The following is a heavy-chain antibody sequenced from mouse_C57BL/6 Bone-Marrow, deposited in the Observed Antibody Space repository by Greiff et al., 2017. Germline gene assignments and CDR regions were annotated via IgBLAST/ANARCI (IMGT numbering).Heavy chain of an antibody. CDR1: GYTFTSYW. D-gene: IGHD1-1*01. Sequence: QVQLQQPGAELVKPGASVKVSCKASGYTFTSYWMHWVKQRPGQGLEWIGRIHPSDGDTHYNQKFKGKATLTVDKSSITTYMQISSLTSEDSAVYYCAIPHYYGSSPYWYFCVWGTGTTVTVS. CDR2: IHPSDGDT. J-gene: IGHJ1*03. CDR3: AIPHYYGSSPYWYFCV. V-gene: IGHV1-74*01.